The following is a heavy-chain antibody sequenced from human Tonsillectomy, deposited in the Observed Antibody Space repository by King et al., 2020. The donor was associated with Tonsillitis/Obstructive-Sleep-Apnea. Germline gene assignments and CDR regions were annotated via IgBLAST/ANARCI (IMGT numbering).Heavy chain of an antibody. CDR1: GYTFTTYG. J-gene: IGHJ4*02. Sequence: VQLVESGAEVKKPGASVKVSCKASGYTFTTYGISWVRQAPGQGLEWMGWISAYNGDTNYAQKLQVRVTMTTDTSTSTAYMEVRSLRSADTAVYYCARDYRSHYYDTSGYYTFEYWGQGTLVTVSS. V-gene: IGHV1-18*01. D-gene: IGHD3-22*01. CDR2: ISAYNGDT. CDR3: ARDYRSHYYDTSGYYTFEY.